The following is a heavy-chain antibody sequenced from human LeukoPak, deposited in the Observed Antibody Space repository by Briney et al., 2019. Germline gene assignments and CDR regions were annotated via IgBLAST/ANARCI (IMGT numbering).Heavy chain of an antibody. J-gene: IGHJ4*02. V-gene: IGHV3-23*01. CDR2: IRGSGGST. CDR1: GFIFSSYA. CDR3: AREGSRGYSIY. Sequence: GGSLRLSCAASGFIFSSYAMNWVRQAPGKGLEWVSSIRGSGGSTYYADSVKGRFTISRDNAKNTLYLQMNSLRAEDTAVYYCAREGSRGYSIYWGQGTLVTVSS. D-gene: IGHD5-18*01.